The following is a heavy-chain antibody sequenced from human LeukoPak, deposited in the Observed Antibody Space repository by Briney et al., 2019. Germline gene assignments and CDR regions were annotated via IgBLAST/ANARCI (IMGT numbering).Heavy chain of an antibody. CDR2: INTYNGNT. Sequence: GASVKVSCKSSGYTFTSYGISWVRHAPGQGLEWMGWINTYNGNTNYAQKLQVRVTMTTDTSTSTAYMELRSLRSDDTAVYYCARHEEDIVVVPAAIFLDPWGQGTLVTVSS. CDR1: GYTFTSYG. CDR3: ARHEEDIVVVPAAIFLDP. J-gene: IGHJ5*02. D-gene: IGHD2-2*01. V-gene: IGHV1-18*04.